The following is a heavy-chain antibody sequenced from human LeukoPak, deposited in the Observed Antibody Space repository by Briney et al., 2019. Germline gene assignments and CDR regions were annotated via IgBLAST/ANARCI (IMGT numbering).Heavy chain of an antibody. CDR2: ISSSSSYI. CDR1: GFTFSSYS. J-gene: IGHJ3*02. CDR3: ARVESWKYYDFWSGSLKRAFDI. V-gene: IGHV3-21*01. Sequence: PGGSLRLSCAASGFTFSSYSMNWVRQAPGKGLEWVSSISSSSSYIYYADSVKGRFTISRDNAKNSLYLQMNSLRAEDTAVYYCARVESWKYYDFWSGSLKRAFDIWGQGTMVTVSS. D-gene: IGHD3-3*01.